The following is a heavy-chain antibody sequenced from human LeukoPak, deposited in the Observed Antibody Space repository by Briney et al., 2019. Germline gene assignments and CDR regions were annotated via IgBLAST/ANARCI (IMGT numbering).Heavy chain of an antibody. CDR3: ARRASYDASGNWRWFPN. J-gene: IGHJ4*02. CDR1: GGSFSDYY. V-gene: IGHV4-34*01. CDR2: INHSGST. D-gene: IGHD3-22*01. Sequence: SETLSLTCPVYGGSFSDYYWSWVRQPPGKGLEWIGEINHSGSTNYNPSLKSRVTISIDTSKNQFSLNLSSVTAADTAVYYCARRASYDASGNWRWFPNWGQVSLVTVSS.